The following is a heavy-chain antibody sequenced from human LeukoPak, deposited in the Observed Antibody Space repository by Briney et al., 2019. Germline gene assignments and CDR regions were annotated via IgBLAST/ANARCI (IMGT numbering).Heavy chain of an antibody. Sequence: PGGSLRLSCAASGFTFSSYGMHWVRQAQGKGLVWVAVISYGGSNKYYADSVKGRFTISRDNSKNTLYLQMNSLRAEDTAVYYCAKDAGSMVQSNWGQGTLVTVSS. CDR1: GFTFSSYG. CDR2: ISYGGSNK. D-gene: IGHD3-10*01. J-gene: IGHJ4*02. CDR3: AKDAGSMVQSN. V-gene: IGHV3-30*18.